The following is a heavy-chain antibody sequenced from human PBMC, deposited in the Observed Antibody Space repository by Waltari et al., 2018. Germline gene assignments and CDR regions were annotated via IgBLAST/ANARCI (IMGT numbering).Heavy chain of an antibody. D-gene: IGHD5-12*01. CDR1: GGSISSSSYY. V-gene: IGHV4-39*07. J-gene: IGHJ5*02. CDR3: ARGFGSATTSRFDP. Sequence: QLQLQESAPGPVKPPETLSLTCTVPGGSISSSSYYWGWIRQPPEKGLEWVASMDYSGRTYYNPSLKSRVTISVDTSKNQFSLEVRSVTAADTAVYYCARGFGSATTSRFDPWGQGIVVTVSS. CDR2: MDYSGRT.